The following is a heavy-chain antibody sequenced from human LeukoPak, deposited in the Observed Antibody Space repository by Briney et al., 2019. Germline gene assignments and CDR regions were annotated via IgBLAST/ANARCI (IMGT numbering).Heavy chain of an antibody. V-gene: IGHV1-69*13. D-gene: IGHD1-1*01. CDR1: GGTFSSYA. CDR2: IIPVFGTA. Sequence: GASVKVSCKASGGTFSSYAISWVRQAPGQGLEWMGGIIPVFGTANYAQKFQGRVTITADESTSTAYMELSSLRSEDTAVYYCARVGGTTGTTWQYYYYYMDAWGKGTTVTVSS. CDR3: ARVGGTTGTTWQYYYYYMDA. J-gene: IGHJ6*03.